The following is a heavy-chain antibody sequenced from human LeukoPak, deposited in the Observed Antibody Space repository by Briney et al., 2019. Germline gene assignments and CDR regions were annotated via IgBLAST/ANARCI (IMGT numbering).Heavy chain of an antibody. CDR3: ARGNYYCSGTSCYTFLDY. Sequence: GGSLRLSCAASGFTFSSYAMHWVRQAPGKGLEWVANIKQDGSEKYYVDSVKGRFTISRDNAKNSLYLQMNSLRAEDTAVYYCARGNYYCSGTSCYTFLDYWGQGTLVTVSS. CDR1: GFTFSSYA. D-gene: IGHD2-2*02. V-gene: IGHV3-7*01. J-gene: IGHJ4*02. CDR2: IKQDGSEK.